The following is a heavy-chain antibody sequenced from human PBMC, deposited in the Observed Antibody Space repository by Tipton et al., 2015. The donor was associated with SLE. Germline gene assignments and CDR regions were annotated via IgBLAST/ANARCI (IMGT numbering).Heavy chain of an antibody. CDR2: ITWDGGST. CDR1: GFTFDDYT. V-gene: IGHV3-43*01. J-gene: IGHJ3*02. D-gene: IGHD3-10*01. Sequence: SLRLSCAASGFTFDDYTMHWVRQAPGKGLEWVSLITWDGGSTYYADSVKGRFTISRDNSKNTLYLQMNSLRAEDTAVYYCARRNSESGAFDMWGQGTLVTVSS. CDR3: ARRNSESGAFDM.